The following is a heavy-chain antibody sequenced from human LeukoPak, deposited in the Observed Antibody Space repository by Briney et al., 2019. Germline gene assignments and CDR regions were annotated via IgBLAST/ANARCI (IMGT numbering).Heavy chain of an antibody. J-gene: IGHJ4*02. CDR2: IYSTGST. Sequence: PSETLSLTCNVSGGSINNYYWSWIRQPAGKGLEWIGRIYSTGSTNNNPSLKSRVTMSVDTSKNQFSLKLSSVTAADTAEYYCARWDNHGYVDYWGQGTLVTVSS. CDR1: GGSINNYY. V-gene: IGHV4-4*07. CDR3: ARWDNHGYVDY. D-gene: IGHD1-26*01.